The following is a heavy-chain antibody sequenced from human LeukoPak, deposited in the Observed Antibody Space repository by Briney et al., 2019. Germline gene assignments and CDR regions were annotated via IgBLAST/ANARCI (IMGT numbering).Heavy chain of an antibody. V-gene: IGHV3-30*04. D-gene: IGHD3-10*01. CDR3: TTEGRPYYYGSGSYYNQV. CDR1: GFTFSSYA. CDR2: ISYDGSNK. Sequence: PGGSLRLSCAASGFTFSSYAMHWVRQAPGKGLEWVAVISYDGSNKYYADSVKGRFTISRDNSKNTLYLQMNSLKTEDTAVYYCTTEGRPYYYGSGSYYNQVWGQGTLVTVPS. J-gene: IGHJ4*02.